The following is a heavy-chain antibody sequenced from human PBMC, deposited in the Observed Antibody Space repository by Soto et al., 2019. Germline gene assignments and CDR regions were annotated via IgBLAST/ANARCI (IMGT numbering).Heavy chain of an antibody. J-gene: IGHJ4*02. CDR3: AHRVLRTVFGLVTTTAIYFDF. CDR1: GFSLTTSGVG. Sequence: QITLNESGPTVVRPTETLTLTCRFSGFSLTTSGVGVGWIRQSPGKAPEWLALIYWDDDKRYSASLKSRLTITKDTSKYQVVLTVSDLDLTDTATYYCAHRVLRTVFGLVTTTAIYFDFWGQGTPVALSS. D-gene: IGHD3-3*01. V-gene: IGHV2-5*02. CDR2: IYWDDDK.